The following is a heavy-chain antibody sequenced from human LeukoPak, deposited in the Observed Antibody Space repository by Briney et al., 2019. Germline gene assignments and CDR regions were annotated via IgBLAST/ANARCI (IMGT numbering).Heavy chain of an antibody. Sequence: GGSLRLSCAASGFTFSSYSMNWVRQAPGKGLEWVSSISSSSSYIYYADSVKGRFTISRDNAKNSLYLQMNSLRAEDTAVYYFARGARYCSSTSRYFLDYWGQGTLVTVSS. CDR1: GFTFSSYS. CDR2: ISSSSSYI. D-gene: IGHD2-2*01. V-gene: IGHV3-21*01. CDR3: ARGARYCSSTSRYFLDY. J-gene: IGHJ4*02.